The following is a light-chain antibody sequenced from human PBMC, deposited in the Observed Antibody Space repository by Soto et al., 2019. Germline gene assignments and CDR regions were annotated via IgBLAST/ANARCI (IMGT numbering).Light chain of an antibody. Sequence: QSVLTQPASVSGSPGQSITISCTGTSSDVGSYNLVSWYQQHPDKAPKLMIYESSKRPSGVSNRFSGSKSGNTASLTISGLQAEDEADYYCCSYAGSSTYVFGTGTKLTVL. CDR1: SSDVGSYNL. CDR2: ESS. J-gene: IGLJ1*01. CDR3: CSYAGSSTYV. V-gene: IGLV2-23*01.